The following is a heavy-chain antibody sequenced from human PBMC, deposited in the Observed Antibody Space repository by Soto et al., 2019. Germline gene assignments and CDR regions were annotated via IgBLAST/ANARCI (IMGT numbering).Heavy chain of an antibody. CDR3: ARVPAVAGTRYYYGMDV. D-gene: IGHD6-19*01. Sequence: QVQLVESGGGVVQPGRSLRLSCAASGFTFSSYAMHWVRQAPGKGLEWVAVISYDGSNKYYADSVKGRFTISRDNSKNTLYLQMNRLRAEDTAVYYCARVPAVAGTRYYYGMDVWGQGTTVTVSS. CDR1: GFTFSSYA. J-gene: IGHJ6*02. CDR2: ISYDGSNK. V-gene: IGHV3-30-3*01.